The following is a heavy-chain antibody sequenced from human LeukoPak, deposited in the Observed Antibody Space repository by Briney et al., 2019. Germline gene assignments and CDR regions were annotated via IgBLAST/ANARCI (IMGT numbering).Heavy chain of an antibody. D-gene: IGHD3-22*01. V-gene: IGHV3-43*01. J-gene: IGHJ4*02. Sequence: PGGSLRLSCGASGFTFEDYTMHWVRQAPGKILEWVALISWDGTAYYRDSVKGRFTISRDNSKNSLYLQMDSLRGDDTGFYYYVKDLSYESSGHVFDQWGQGTLVTVSS. CDR2: ISWDGTA. CDR3: VKDLSYESSGHVFDQ. CDR1: GFTFEDYT.